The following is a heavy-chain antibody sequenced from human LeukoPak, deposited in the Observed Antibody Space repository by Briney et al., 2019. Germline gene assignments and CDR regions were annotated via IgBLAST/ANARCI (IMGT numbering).Heavy chain of an antibody. CDR1: GFTFSSYA. Sequence: GGSLRLSCAASGFTFSSYAMHWVRQAPGKGLEWVAIIWYDGSNTYYADSVKGRFTISRDNSKNTLYLQMNSLRADDTAVYYCARLVGARGGYCDYWGQGTLVTVSS. V-gene: IGHV3-33*08. CDR3: ARLVGARGGYCDY. J-gene: IGHJ4*02. D-gene: IGHD1-26*01. CDR2: IWYDGSNT.